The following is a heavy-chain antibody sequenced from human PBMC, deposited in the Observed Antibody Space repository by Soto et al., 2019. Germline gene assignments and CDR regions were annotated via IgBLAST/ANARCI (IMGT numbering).Heavy chain of an antibody. J-gene: IGHJ4*02. CDR3: LDADYN. CDR2: IRATGAT. D-gene: IGHD4-17*01. V-gene: IGHV3-48*01. CDR1: GITFSSHA. Sequence: EVQLVESGGDLVQPGGSLRLSCAASGITFSSHAMNWVRQAPGKGLEWVASIRATGATYYADSVMGRFIISRDNAKDSLFLQMNSLRAEDTAVYYCLDADYNWGQGTLVTVSS.